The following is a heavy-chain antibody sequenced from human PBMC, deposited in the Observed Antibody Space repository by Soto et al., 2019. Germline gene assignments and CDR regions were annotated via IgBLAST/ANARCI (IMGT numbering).Heavy chain of an antibody. CDR1: GGSXSPYY. CDR3: ARHRSPYYFHYGLDV. CDR2: IFYSGST. V-gene: IGHV4-59*08. J-gene: IGHJ6*02. D-gene: IGHD2-21*01. Sequence: SETLSLTCTVSGGSXSPYYLSWIRQPPEKGLEWIGDIFYSGSTNQNPSLKSRVSLSVDTSKNQFSLNLSSVTVADTAVYYCARHRSPYYFHYGLDVWGQGTTVTVSS.